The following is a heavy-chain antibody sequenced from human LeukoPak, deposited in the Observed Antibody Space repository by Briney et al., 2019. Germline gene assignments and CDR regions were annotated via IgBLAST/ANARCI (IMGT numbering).Heavy chain of an antibody. J-gene: IGHJ2*01. V-gene: IGHV3-53*01. CDR3: AGDRNSRGSYWYFDL. Sequence: GGSLRLSCAASGFTVSSNYMSWVRQAPGKGLEWVSVIYSGGTTYYADSVKGRFTISRDNSKNTLYLQMNSLRAEDTAVYYCAGDRNSRGSYWYFDLWGRGTLVTVSS. CDR1: GFTVSSNY. CDR2: IYSGGTT. D-gene: IGHD3-22*01.